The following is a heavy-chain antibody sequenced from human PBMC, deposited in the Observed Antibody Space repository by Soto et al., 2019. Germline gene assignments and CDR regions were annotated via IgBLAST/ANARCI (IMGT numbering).Heavy chain of an antibody. V-gene: IGHV3-66*01. J-gene: IGHJ6*02. CDR3: ARALSYYYYYGMDV. CDR2: IYSGGST. Sequence: PGGSLSLSCAASGFTFGTYAVAWVRPAPGKGPEWVSVIYSGGSTYYADSVKGRFTISRDNSKNTLYLQMNSLRAEDTAVYYCARALSYYYYYGMDVWGQGTTVTRLL. CDR1: GFTFGTYA.